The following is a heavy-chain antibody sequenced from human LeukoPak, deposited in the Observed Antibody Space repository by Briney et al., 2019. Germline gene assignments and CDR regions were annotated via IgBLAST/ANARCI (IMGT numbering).Heavy chain of an antibody. V-gene: IGHV4-39*07. CDR3: ARLTYYYDSSGSKNWFDP. D-gene: IGHD3-22*01. CDR1: GGSISSSSYY. Sequence: SETLSLTCTVSGGSISSSSYYWGWIRQPPGKGLEWIGSIYYSGSTYYNPSLKSRVTISVDTSKNQFSLQLSSVTAADTAVYYCARLTYYYDSSGSKNWFDPWGQGTLVTVSS. J-gene: IGHJ5*02. CDR2: IYYSGST.